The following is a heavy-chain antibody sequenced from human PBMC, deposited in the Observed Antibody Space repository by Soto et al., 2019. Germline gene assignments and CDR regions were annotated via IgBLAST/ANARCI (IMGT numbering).Heavy chain of an antibody. Sequence: GGSLRLSCAASGFTFSNAWMSWVRQAPGKGLEWVGRIKSKTDGGTTDYAAPVKGRFTISRDDSKNTLYLQMNSLKTEDTAVYYCTTDPREYYYGMDVWGQGTTVTVSS. CDR1: GFTFSNAW. J-gene: IGHJ6*02. CDR2: IKSKTDGGTT. V-gene: IGHV3-15*01. D-gene: IGHD1-26*01. CDR3: TTDPREYYYGMDV.